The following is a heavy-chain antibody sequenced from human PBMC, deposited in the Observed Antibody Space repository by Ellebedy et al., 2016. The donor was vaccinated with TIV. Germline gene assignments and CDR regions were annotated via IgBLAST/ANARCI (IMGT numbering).Heavy chain of an antibody. CDR3: ARHRSCSGGSCYSDWYFDL. V-gene: IGHV4-39*01. CDR2: IYASGST. J-gene: IGHJ2*01. Sequence: MPSETLSLTCTVSGGSISSSSYNWGWIRQHPGTGLEWIGSIYASGSTYYNPSLKSRVTISVDTSKNQFSLTLSSVTAAATAVYYGARHRSCSGGSCYSDWYFDLWGRGTLVTVSS. CDR1: GGSISSSSYN. D-gene: IGHD2-15*01.